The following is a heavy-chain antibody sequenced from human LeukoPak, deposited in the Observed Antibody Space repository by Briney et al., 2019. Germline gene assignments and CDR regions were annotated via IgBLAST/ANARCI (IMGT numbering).Heavy chain of an antibody. V-gene: IGHV4-30-2*01. CDR3: ARSDYGGNY. D-gene: IGHD4-23*01. CDR1: GGSISSGGYS. J-gene: IGHJ4*02. CDR2: IYHSGST. Sequence: RSSETLSLTCAVSGGSISSGGYSWSWIRQPPGKGLEWIGYIYHSGSTYYNPSLKSRVTISVDRSKNQFSLKLSSVTAADTAVYYCARSDYGGNYWGQGTLVTVSS.